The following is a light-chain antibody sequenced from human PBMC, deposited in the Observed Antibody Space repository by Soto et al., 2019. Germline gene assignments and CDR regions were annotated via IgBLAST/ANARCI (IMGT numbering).Light chain of an antibody. J-gene: IGLJ1*01. CDR2: DVS. V-gene: IGLV2-14*01. CDR1: SSDVGGSNY. CDR3: SSYTSSSTYV. Sequence: QSALTQPASVSGSPGQSITISCTGTSSDVGGSNYVSWYQQHPGKAPKLIISDVSYRPSGVSNRFSGSKSGNTASLTISGLQVVDEADYYCSSYTSSSTYVFGTGTKVTVL.